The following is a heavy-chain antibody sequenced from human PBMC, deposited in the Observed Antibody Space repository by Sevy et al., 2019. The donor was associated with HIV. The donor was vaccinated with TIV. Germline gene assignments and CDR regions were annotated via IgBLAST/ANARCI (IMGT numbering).Heavy chain of an antibody. D-gene: IGHD4-17*01. CDR2: ICSTGDCT. CDR1: GFTFSTYA. CDR3: AKGFGDYKGTYQPNY. J-gene: IGHJ4*02. Sequence: GGSLRLSCSASGFTFSTYAMNWVRQAPGKGLEWVAAICSTGDCTYFASSVLGRFTIVRDNSKNTLSLQMNSLRAEDTALYYCAKGFGDYKGTYQPNYWGQRTLVTVSS. V-gene: IGHV3-23*01.